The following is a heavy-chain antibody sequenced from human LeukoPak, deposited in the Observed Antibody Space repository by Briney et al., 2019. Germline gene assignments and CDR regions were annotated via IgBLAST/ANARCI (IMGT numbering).Heavy chain of an antibody. D-gene: IGHD3-22*01. Sequence: TSVKVSCKASGFTFTSSAVQWVRQARGQRLEWIGWIVVGSGNTNYAQKFQERVTINRDMSTRTDYMELSSLTSEDTAVYYCAAGTYYYDSSGYCPEDFDYWGQGTLVTVSS. CDR1: GFTFTSSA. CDR3: AAGTYYYDSSGYCPEDFDY. V-gene: IGHV1-58*01. J-gene: IGHJ4*02. CDR2: IVVGSGNT.